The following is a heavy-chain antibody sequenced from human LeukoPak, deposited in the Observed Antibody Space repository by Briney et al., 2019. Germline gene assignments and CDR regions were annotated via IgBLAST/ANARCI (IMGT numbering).Heavy chain of an antibody. CDR2: ISDSGGNT. Sequence: GGSLRLSCAASGFTFSNYAMDWVRQAPGKGLEWVSVISDSGGNTYYADSVKGRFTISRDNAKNSLYLQMNSLRVEDTAVYYCARGPGFLTDYWGQGTLVTVSS. J-gene: IGHJ4*02. V-gene: IGHV3-23*01. CDR1: GFTFSNYA. D-gene: IGHD3-3*01. CDR3: ARGPGFLTDY.